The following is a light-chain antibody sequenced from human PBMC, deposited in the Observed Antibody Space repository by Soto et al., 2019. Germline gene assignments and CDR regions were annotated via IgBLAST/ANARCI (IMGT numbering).Light chain of an antibody. CDR3: QQRGNWPPLT. CDR2: GAS. J-gene: IGKJ4*01. CDR1: QSVGNSH. V-gene: IGKV3-11*01. Sequence: ETVLTQSPGTLYFSPGERATLSCRASQSVGNSHVAWYQQRRGLPPRLLIYGASNRATGIPDRFSGSGSGADFTLIISSLEPEDFAVYYCQQRGNWPPLTFGGGTKVDIK.